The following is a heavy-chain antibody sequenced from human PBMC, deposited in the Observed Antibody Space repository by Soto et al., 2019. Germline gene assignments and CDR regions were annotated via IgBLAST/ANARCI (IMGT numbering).Heavy chain of an antibody. D-gene: IGHD1-7*01. CDR3: ARGGNWNYGGDGWFDP. J-gene: IGHJ5*02. CDR2: IIPIVGTA. V-gene: IGHV1-69*01. CDR1: GGTFSSYA. Sequence: QVQLVQSGAEVKKPGSSVNVSCKASGGTFSSYAISWVRQSPGQGLEWMGGIIPIVGTANYAQKFQGRVTITADESTSTEYMELSRLRSEDTAVYYCARGGNWNYGGDGWFDPWGQGTLVTVSS.